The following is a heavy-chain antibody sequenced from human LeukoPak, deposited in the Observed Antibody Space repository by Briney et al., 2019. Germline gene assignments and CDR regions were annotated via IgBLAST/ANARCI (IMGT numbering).Heavy chain of an antibody. J-gene: IGHJ4*02. D-gene: IGHD1-14*01. CDR3: ARLHKGVNRAFDY. CDR2: IYTSGST. CDR1: GGSISSGSYY. V-gene: IGHV4-61*02. Sequence: SETLSLTCTVSGGSISSGSYYWSWIRQPAGKGLEWIGRIYTSGSTNYNPSLKSRVTISVDTSKNQFSLKLSSVTAADTAVYYCARLHKGVNRAFDYWGQGTLATVSS.